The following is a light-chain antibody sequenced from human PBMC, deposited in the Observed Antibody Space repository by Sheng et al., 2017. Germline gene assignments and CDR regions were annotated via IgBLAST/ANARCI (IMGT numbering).Light chain of an antibody. CDR3: QQFYSTTRS. CDR1: QSISNY. J-gene: IGKJ2*03. V-gene: IGKV1-39*01. CDR2: AAS. Sequence: EIQMTQSPSSLSASVGDRVTITCRASQSISNYLNWYQQKPGKAPKLLIYAASSLQSRVPSRFSGSGSGTDFTLSISSLQPEDFATYYCQQFYSTTRSFGQGTKLEIK.